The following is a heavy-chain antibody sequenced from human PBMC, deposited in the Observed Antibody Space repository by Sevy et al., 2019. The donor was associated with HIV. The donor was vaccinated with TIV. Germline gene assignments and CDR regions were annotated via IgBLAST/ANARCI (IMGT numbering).Heavy chain of an antibody. V-gene: IGHV4-39*01. Sequence: SETLPLTCTVSGGSISSSSYYWGWIRQPPGKGLEWIGSIYYSGSTYYNPSLKSRVTISVDTSKNQFSLKLSSVTAADTAVYYCARGGTSSSWYGYYYYYYGMDVWGQGTTVTVSS. J-gene: IGHJ6*02. CDR1: GGSISSSSYY. CDR2: IYYSGST. CDR3: ARGGTSSSWYGYYYYYYGMDV. D-gene: IGHD6-13*01.